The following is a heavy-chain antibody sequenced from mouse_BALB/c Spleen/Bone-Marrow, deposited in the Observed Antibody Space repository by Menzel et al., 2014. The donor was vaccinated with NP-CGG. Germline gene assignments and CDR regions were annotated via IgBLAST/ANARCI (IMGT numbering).Heavy chain of an antibody. D-gene: IGHD1-1*01. CDR2: IWSGRST. CDR1: GFSLTSYG. Sequence: QVQLQQSGPGLVQPSQSLSITCTVSGFSLTSYGVHWVRQSPGKGLEWLGVIWSGRSTDYNAAFISRLSISKDNSKSQVFFKMNSLQANDTAIYYCARNYYGSSYYAMDYWGQGTSVTVSS. V-gene: IGHV2-2*02. CDR3: ARNYYGSSYYAMDY. J-gene: IGHJ4*01.